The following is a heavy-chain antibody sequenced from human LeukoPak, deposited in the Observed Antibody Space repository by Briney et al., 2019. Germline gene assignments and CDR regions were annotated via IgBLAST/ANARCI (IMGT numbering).Heavy chain of an antibody. V-gene: IGHV3-30*18. D-gene: IGHD1-26*01. Sequence: GGSLRLSCAASGFTFSSYGMHWVRQALGKGLEWVAVISYDGSNKYYADSVKGRFTISRDNSKNTLYLQMNSLRAEDTAVYYCAKWTGDPDDYWGQGTLVTVSS. J-gene: IGHJ4*02. CDR3: AKWTGDPDDY. CDR2: ISYDGSNK. CDR1: GFTFSSYG.